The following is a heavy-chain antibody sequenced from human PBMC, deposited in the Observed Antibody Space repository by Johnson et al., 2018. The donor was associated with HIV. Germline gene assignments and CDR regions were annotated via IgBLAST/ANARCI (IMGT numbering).Heavy chain of an antibody. Sequence: QVQLVESGGGVVRPGGSLRLSCAASGFTVSSDYMSWVRQAPGKGLEWMALTYYEGINKYYADSVKGRFTISRDNSRNTLDLQMSSLRPADTAVYYCVKEGTTVTTFLVYHIWGQGTRVTVSS. CDR1: GFTVSSDY. V-gene: IGHV3-30*18. CDR3: VKEGTTVTTFLVYHI. D-gene: IGHD4-17*01. J-gene: IGHJ3*02. CDR2: TYYEGINK.